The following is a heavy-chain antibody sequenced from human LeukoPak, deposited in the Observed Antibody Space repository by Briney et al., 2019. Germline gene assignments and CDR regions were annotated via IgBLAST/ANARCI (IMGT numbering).Heavy chain of an antibody. CDR3: ARVQPEDYGDYGWSY. J-gene: IGHJ4*02. CDR2: ISDYNGIT. V-gene: IGHV1-18*01. Sequence: GASVKVSCKASGYTFTSYGISWVRQAPGQGLEWMGWISDYNGITNYAQKLQGRVTMTTDTSTSTAYMELRSLRSDDTAVYYCARVQPEDYGDYGWSYWGQGTLVTVSS. D-gene: IGHD4-17*01. CDR1: GYTFTSYG.